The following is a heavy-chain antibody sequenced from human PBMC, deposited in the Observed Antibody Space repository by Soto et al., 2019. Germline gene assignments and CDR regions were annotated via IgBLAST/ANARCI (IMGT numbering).Heavy chain of an antibody. V-gene: IGHV4-39*01. CDR3: ARPTSRGNSDAFDV. J-gene: IGHJ3*01. CDR2: IYKTGST. CDR1: GGSISSTSYY. Sequence: SETLSLTCSVSGGSISSTSYYWAWIRQTPGKGLEWIGSIYKTGSTYYNPSLKSRVTISVDTSKNQFSLNLRSVTPAEAAVYYCARPTSRGNSDAFDVWGQGTVVTVSS. D-gene: IGHD3-16*01.